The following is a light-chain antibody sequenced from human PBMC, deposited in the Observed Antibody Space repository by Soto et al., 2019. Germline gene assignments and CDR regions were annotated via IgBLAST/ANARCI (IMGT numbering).Light chain of an antibody. CDR1: QGISSY. CDR2: AAS. CDR3: QQYYSYPRT. V-gene: IGKV1-8*01. J-gene: IGKJ1*01. Sequence: AIRMTQSPSSFSASTGDRVTITCRASQGISSYLAWYQQKPGKAPKLLIYAASTLQSGVPSRFSGSGSGTDFNLTISCLQSEDFATYYGQQYYSYPRTFGHGTKVEIK.